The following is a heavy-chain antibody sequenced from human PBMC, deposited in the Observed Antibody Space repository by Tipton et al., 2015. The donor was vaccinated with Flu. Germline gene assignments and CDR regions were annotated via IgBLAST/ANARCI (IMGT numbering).Heavy chain of an antibody. CDR3: ARVLLWFGEPVGDAFDI. D-gene: IGHD3-10*01. CDR2: INPSGGST. CDR1: GYTFTSYY. J-gene: IGHJ3*02. V-gene: IGHV1-46*01. Sequence: QVQLVQSGAEVKKPGASVKVSCKASGYTFTSYYMHWVRQAPGQGLEWMGIINPSGGSTSYAQKFQGRVTMTRDTSTSTVYMELSSLRSEDTAVYYCARVLLWFGEPVGDAFDIWGQGTMVTVSS.